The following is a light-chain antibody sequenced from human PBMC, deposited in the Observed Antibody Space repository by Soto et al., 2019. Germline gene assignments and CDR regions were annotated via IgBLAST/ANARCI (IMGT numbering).Light chain of an antibody. Sequence: QSVLTQPPSVSAAPGQKVTISCSGSSSNIGHNYVSWYQQLPRTAPKLLIYDNNKRPSGIPDRFSGSKSGTSATLGITGLQTGDEADYYCGTWDSSLSAVVFGGGTKVTVL. J-gene: IGLJ2*01. CDR2: DNN. CDR3: GTWDSSLSAVV. CDR1: SSNIGHNY. V-gene: IGLV1-51*01.